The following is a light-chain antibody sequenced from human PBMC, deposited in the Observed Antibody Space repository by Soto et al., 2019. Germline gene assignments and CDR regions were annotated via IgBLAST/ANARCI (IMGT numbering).Light chain of an antibody. CDR1: SSDVGGYNY. CDR2: DVS. CDR3: SSYTTADTHVV. V-gene: IGLV2-14*03. Sequence: QSVLTQPASVSGSPGQSITISCTGTSSDVGGYNYVSWYLQHPGKAPKLMIYDVSNRPSGVSNRFSGSKSGNTASLTISGLQAEDEADYYCSSYTTADTHVVFGGGTKLTVL. J-gene: IGLJ2*01.